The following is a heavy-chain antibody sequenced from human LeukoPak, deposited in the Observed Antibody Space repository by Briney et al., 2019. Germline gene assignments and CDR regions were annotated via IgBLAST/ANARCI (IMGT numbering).Heavy chain of an antibody. CDR2: ISAYNGNT. CDR3: ARDRIPNYYDSSGYD. Sequence: GASVKVSCKASGYTFTSYGISWVRQAPGQGLEWMGWISAYNGNTNYAQKLQGRVTMTTDTSTSTAYMELRSLRSDDTAVYYRARDRIPNYYDSSGYDWGQGTLVTVSS. CDR1: GYTFTSYG. J-gene: IGHJ4*02. V-gene: IGHV1-18*01. D-gene: IGHD3-22*01.